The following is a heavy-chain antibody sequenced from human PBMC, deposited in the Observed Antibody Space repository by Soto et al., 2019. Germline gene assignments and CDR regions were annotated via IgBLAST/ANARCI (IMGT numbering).Heavy chain of an antibody. CDR2: VFHIGNT. D-gene: IGHD6-19*01. Sequence: XTLSLTCTVPGGAVNSDDFYWSWIRQPPGKGLEWIGYVFHIGNTNYSPSLKSRVTMSIDTGRNQFSLRLSYVTAADTAVYFCARHHIAVTAEFLYSWGRGNLATVSS. CDR3: ARHHIAVTAEFLYS. J-gene: IGHJ5*01. CDR1: GGAVNSDDFY. V-gene: IGHV4-61*08.